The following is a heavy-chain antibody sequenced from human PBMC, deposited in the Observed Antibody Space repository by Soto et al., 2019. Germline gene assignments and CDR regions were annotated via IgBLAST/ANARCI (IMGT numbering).Heavy chain of an antibody. CDR3: ARDYYGSGSYPSHFDY. D-gene: IGHD3-10*01. CDR1: GFTFSSYS. V-gene: IGHV3-21*01. J-gene: IGHJ4*01. CDR2: ISSSSSYI. Sequence: PGGSLRLSCAASGFTFSSYSMNWVRQAPGKGLEWVSSISSSSSYIYYADSVKGRFTISRDNAKNSLYLQMNSLRAEDTAVYYCARDYYGSGSYPSHFDYWGHGTLVTVSS.